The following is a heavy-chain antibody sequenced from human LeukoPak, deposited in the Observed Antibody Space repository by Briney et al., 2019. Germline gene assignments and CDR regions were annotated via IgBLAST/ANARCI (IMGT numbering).Heavy chain of an antibody. Sequence: SVKVSCKASGGTFSSYAISWVLQAPGQGLEWMGGIIPIFGTANYAQKFQGRVTITTDESTSTAYMELSSLRSEDTAVYYCARGGHDILTGYYFPLDYWGQGTLVTVSS. CDR3: ARGGHDILTGYYFPLDY. V-gene: IGHV1-69*05. J-gene: IGHJ4*02. CDR1: GGTFSSYA. D-gene: IGHD3-9*01. CDR2: IIPIFGTA.